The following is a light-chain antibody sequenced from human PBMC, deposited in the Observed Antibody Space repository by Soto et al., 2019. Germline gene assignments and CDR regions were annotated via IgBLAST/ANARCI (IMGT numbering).Light chain of an antibody. CDR3: QQYGSSTYT. CDR1: QSVSTSY. J-gene: IGKJ2*01. V-gene: IGKV3-20*01. CDR2: GAS. Sequence: DIVLTQSPGTLSLSPGDRATLSCRASQSVSTSYLAWYQQKPGQAPRLLISGASSRATGIPDRFSGSGSGTDFTLTISRLEPEDFAVYYCQQYGSSTYTFGQGTKVDIK.